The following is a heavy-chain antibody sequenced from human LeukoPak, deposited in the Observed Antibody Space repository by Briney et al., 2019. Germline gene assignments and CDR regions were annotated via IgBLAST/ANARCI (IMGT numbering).Heavy chain of an antibody. V-gene: IGHV3-7*03. CDR2: IKQDGSEK. D-gene: IGHD3-22*01. J-gene: IGHJ3*02. CDR1: GFTFSSYW. Sequence: GGSLRLSCAASGFTFSSYWMSWVRQAPGKGLEWVANIKQDGSEKYYVDSVKGRFTISRDNAKNSLYLQMNSLRAEDTAVYYCVRTESSGLHVFDTWGQGTKVTVSS. CDR3: VRTESSGLHVFDT.